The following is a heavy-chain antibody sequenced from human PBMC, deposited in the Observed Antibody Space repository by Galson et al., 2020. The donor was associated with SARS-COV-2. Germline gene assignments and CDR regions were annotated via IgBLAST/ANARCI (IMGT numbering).Heavy chain of an antibody. CDR3: ARDRDYGYGMDV. CDR1: GGSISSYY. CDR2: IYYSGST. J-gene: IGHJ6*02. D-gene: IGHD3-10*01. V-gene: IGHV4-59*01. Sequence: SETLSLTCTVSGGSISSYYWSWIRQPPGKGLEWIGYIYYSGSTNYNPSLKSRVTISVDTSKNQCSLKLSSVTAADTAVYYCARDRDYGYGMDVWGQGTTVTVSS.